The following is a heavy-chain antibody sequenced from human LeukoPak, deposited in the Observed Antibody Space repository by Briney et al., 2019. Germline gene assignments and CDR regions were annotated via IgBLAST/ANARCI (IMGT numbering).Heavy chain of an antibody. D-gene: IGHD2-2*02. CDR2: ISSSSSTI. Sequence: GGSLRLSCAASGFTFSSYSMNWVRQAPGKGLEWVSYISSSSSTIYYAVSVKGRFTISRDNAKNSLYLQMNSLRAEDTAVYYCARDGGYCSSTSCYTGASDYWGQGTLVTVSS. J-gene: IGHJ4*02. V-gene: IGHV3-48*01. CDR3: ARDGGYCSSTSCYTGASDY. CDR1: GFTFSSYS.